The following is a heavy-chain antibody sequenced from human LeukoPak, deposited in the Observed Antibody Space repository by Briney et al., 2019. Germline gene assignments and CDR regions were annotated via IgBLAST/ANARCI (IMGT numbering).Heavy chain of an antibody. Sequence: SVKVSCKASGGTFSSYAISWVRQAPGQGLEWMGTIIPIFGTANYAQRFQGRVTITTDESTSTAYMELRSLRSDDTAVHYCARDLEVGLRSGSLALWGQGTLVTVSS. J-gene: IGHJ4*02. CDR2: IIPIFGTA. CDR1: GGTFSSYA. V-gene: IGHV1-69*05. D-gene: IGHD6-19*01. CDR3: ARDLEVGLRSGSLAL.